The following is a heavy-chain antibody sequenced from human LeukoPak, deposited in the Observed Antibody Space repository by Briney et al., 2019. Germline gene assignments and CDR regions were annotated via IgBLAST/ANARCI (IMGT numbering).Heavy chain of an antibody. CDR1: GFTFSSYG. Sequence: GGTPRLSCAASGFTFSSYGMSWVRQAPGKGLEWVSAISGSGGSTYYADSVKGRFTISRDNSKNTLYLQMNSLRAEDTAVYYCAKDRGIISDYWGQGTLVTVSS. V-gene: IGHV3-23*01. CDR2: ISGSGGST. J-gene: IGHJ4*02. D-gene: IGHD3-10*01. CDR3: AKDRGIISDY.